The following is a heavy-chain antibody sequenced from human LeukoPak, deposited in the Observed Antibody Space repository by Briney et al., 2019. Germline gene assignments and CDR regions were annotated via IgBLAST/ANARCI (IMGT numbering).Heavy chain of an antibody. CDR2: IYHSGST. J-gene: IGHJ4*02. CDR3: ARVLDWGVYFEY. V-gene: IGHV4-59*12. D-gene: IGHD7-27*01. CDR1: GGSIRSYY. Sequence: SETLSLTCTVSGGSIRSYYWSWIRQPPGKRLEWIGYIYHSGSTNYNSSLKSRVTISVDTSKNQFSLKLSSVTAADTAVYYCARVLDWGVYFEYWGQGTLVSVSS.